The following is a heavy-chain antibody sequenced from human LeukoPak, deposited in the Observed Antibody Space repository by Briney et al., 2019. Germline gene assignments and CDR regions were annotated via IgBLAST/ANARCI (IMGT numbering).Heavy chain of an antibody. CDR1: GITLSNYG. CDR2: ISDSGGST. V-gene: IGHV3-23*01. CDR3: AKRGVVIRVILVGFHKQAYYFDS. J-gene: IGHJ4*02. D-gene: IGHD3-10*01. Sequence: AGSLRLSCAVSGITLSNYGMSWVRQAPGKGLEWVAGISDSGGSTNYADSVKGRFTISRDNAQNTLYLQMNSLRAEDTAVYFCAKRGVVIRVILVGFHKQAYYFDSWGQGALVTVSS.